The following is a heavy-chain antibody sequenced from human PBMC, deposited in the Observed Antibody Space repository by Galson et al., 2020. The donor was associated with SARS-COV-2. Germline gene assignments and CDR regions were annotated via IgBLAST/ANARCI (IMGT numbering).Heavy chain of an antibody. V-gene: IGHV4-4*02. Sequence: SETLSLTCAVSGGSISSDNWWTWVRQPPGKGLEWIGEIYRSESTNYNPSLKSRVTITIDKSKNQFSLKLASVTAADTAVYFCARAGYFSMDFWGKGTTVTASS. CDR1: GGSISSDNW. J-gene: IGHJ6*03. D-gene: IGHD3-22*01. CDR2: IYRSEST. CDR3: ARAGYFSMDF.